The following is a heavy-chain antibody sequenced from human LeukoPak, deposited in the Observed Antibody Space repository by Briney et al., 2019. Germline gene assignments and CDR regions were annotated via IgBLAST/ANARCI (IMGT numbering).Heavy chain of an antibody. CDR3: ARGGRATVTENYYYYGMDV. CDR2: MYYTGTT. Sequence: PSETLSLTCTVSGGSIRTSYWTWIRQPPGKGLEWIGYMYYTGTTNYNPSLKSRVTISVDTSKNQFSLKLSSVTAADTAVYYCARGGRATVTENYYYYGMDVWGQGTTVTVSS. V-gene: IGHV4-59*01. J-gene: IGHJ6*02. CDR1: GGSIRTSY. D-gene: IGHD4-17*01.